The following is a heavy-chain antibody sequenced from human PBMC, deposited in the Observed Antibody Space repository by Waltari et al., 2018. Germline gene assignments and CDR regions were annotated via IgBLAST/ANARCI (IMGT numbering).Heavy chain of an antibody. J-gene: IGHJ4*02. D-gene: IGHD1-1*01. V-gene: IGHV3-53*01. Sequence: EVQLVESGGGLIQPGGSLRLSCAASGFTVSSNYMSWVRQAPGKGLEWVSVIYSGGSKEYGDSVKGRFTICRDNSKNTLYLQMNRLRGEDTAVDYCARGGLSLTTRDFDYWGQGTLVTVSS. CDR2: IYSGGSK. CDR3: ARGGLSLTTRDFDY. CDR1: GFTVSSNY.